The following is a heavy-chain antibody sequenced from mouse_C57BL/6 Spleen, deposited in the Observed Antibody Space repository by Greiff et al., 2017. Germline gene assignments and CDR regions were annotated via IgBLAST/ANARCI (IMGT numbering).Heavy chain of an antibody. CDR3: ARERGDYYGSSYGNAMDY. Sequence: EVQLVESGPSLVRPSQTLSLTCTVTGFSINSYCYWIWIRQSPENKLGYIGYTYYSGITYYNPSLESRTYITRDTSKNPFSLKLSSVTTEDTATYYCARERGDYYGSSYGNAMDYWGQGTSVTVSS. J-gene: IGHJ4*01. D-gene: IGHD1-1*01. CDR1: GFSINSYCY. CDR2: TYYSGIT. V-gene: IGHV3-3*01.